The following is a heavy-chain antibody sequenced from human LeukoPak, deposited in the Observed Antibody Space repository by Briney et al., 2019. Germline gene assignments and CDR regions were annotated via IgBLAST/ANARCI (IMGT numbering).Heavy chain of an antibody. CDR3: ARDRQWLPTNWFDP. D-gene: IGHD6-19*01. CDR1: GGSISSYY. CDR2: IYTSGST. J-gene: IGHJ5*02. Sequence: SETPSLTCTVSGGSISSYYWSWIRQPAGKGLEWIGRIYTSGSTNYNPSLKSRVTMSVDTSKNQFSLKLSSVTAADTAVYYCARDRQWLPTNWFDPWGQGTLVTVSS. V-gene: IGHV4-4*07.